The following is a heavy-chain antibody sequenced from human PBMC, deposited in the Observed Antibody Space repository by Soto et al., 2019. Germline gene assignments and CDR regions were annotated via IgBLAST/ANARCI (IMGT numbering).Heavy chain of an antibody. CDR3: ARERLLATTLDY. J-gene: IGHJ4*02. V-gene: IGHV3-33*01. D-gene: IGHD1-26*01. Sequence: QVQLVESGGGVVQPGRSLRLSCAASGFTFSSYGMHWVRQAPGKGLEWVAVIWYDGSNKYYADSVKGRFTISRDNSKNKLYLQMNSLRAEDTAVYYCARERLLATTLDYWGQGTLVTVSS. CDR2: IWYDGSNK. CDR1: GFTFSSYG.